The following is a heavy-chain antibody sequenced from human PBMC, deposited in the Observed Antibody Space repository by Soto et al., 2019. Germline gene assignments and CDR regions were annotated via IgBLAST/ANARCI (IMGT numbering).Heavy chain of an antibody. CDR1: GYTFTGYY. Sequence: ASVKVSCKASGYTFTGYYMHWVRQAPGQGLEWMGWINPNSGGTNYAQKFQGRVTMTRDTSISTAYMELSRLRSDDTAVYYCARSGYCSSTSCYTDYYYGMDVWGQGTKVTVYS. CDR2: INPNSGGT. D-gene: IGHD2-2*02. CDR3: ARSGYCSSTSCYTDYYYGMDV. V-gene: IGHV1-2*02. J-gene: IGHJ6*02.